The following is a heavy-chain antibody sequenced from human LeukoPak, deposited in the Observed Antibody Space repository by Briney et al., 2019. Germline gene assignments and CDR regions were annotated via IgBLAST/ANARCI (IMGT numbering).Heavy chain of an antibody. J-gene: IGHJ4*02. Sequence: GRSLRLSCAASGFTFSSYGMHWVRQAPGKGLEWVAVISYDGGNKYYAYSVKGRFTISRDNSKNTLYLQMNRLRAEDTAVYSCAKDGASVAGSAFDYWGQGTLVTVSS. CDR2: ISYDGGNK. CDR1: GFTFSSYG. D-gene: IGHD6-19*01. V-gene: IGHV3-30*18. CDR3: AKDGASVAGSAFDY.